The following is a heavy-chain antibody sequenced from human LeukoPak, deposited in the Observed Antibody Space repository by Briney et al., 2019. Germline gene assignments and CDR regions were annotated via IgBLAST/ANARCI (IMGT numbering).Heavy chain of an antibody. D-gene: IGHD2/OR15-2a*01. CDR2: IKQDGSEK. J-gene: IGHJ4*01. CDR1: GFTFSSYS. Sequence: HPGGSLRLSCAASGFTFSSYSMNWVRQAPGKGLEWVANIKQDGSEKYYVDSVKGRFTISKDNAKNSVYLQMNSLRAEDTAVYYCARNRGVDYWGQGTLVTVSS. CDR3: ARNRGVDY. V-gene: IGHV3-7*05.